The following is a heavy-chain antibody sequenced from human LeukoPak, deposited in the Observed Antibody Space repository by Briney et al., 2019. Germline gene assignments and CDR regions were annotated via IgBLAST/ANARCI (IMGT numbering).Heavy chain of an antibody. V-gene: IGHV4-30-2*01. J-gene: IGHJ4*02. CDR1: GGSISSGGYS. Sequence: SQTLSLTCAVSGGSISSGGYSWSWIRQPPGKGLEWIGYIYHSGSTNYNPSLKSRVTISVDTSKNQFSLKLSSVTAADTAVYYCARGAYYYDSSGGYWGQGTLVTVSS. CDR2: IYHSGST. D-gene: IGHD3-22*01. CDR3: ARGAYYYDSSGGY.